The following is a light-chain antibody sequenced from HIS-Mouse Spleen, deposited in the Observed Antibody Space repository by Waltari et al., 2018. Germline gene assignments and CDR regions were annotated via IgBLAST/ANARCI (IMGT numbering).Light chain of an antibody. Sequence: QSVLTQPPSASGTPGQRVTIPCSGSSSNIGRTYVSWYQQLPGTAPKLPIYRNNQRPSGVPDRFSGSKSGTSASLAISGLRSEDEADYYCAAWDDSLSGPVFGGGTKLTVL. CDR1: SSNIGRTY. CDR3: AAWDDSLSGPV. V-gene: IGLV1-47*01. J-gene: IGLJ3*02. CDR2: RNN.